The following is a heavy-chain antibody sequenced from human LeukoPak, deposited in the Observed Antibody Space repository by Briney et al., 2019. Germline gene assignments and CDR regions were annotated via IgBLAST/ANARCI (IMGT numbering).Heavy chain of an antibody. Sequence: SVKVSFKASGGTFSSYAISWVRQAPGQGLEWMGRIIPILGIANYAQKFQGRVTITADKSTSTAYMELSGLRSEDTAVYYCARDEYYYGSGSYFWRWFDPWGQGTLVTVSS. D-gene: IGHD3-10*01. V-gene: IGHV1-69*04. CDR2: IIPILGIA. CDR1: GGTFSSYA. CDR3: ARDEYYYGSGSYFWRWFDP. J-gene: IGHJ5*02.